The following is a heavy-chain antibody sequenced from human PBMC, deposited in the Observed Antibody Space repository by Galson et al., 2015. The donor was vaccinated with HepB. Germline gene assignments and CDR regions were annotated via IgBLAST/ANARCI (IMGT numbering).Heavy chain of an antibody. CDR3: ARDGYCSSSSCSTPDAFDI. CDR2: ISGSGYST. CDR1: GFTFSSYG. Sequence: SLRLSCAASGFTFSSYGMNWVRQAPGKGLEWVASISGSGYSTYRADSVTGRFTISRDNSKNTLYLQMNSLRAEDTAMYYCARDGYCSSSSCSTPDAFDIWGQGTMVTVSS. J-gene: IGHJ3*02. D-gene: IGHD2-2*01. V-gene: IGHV3-23*01.